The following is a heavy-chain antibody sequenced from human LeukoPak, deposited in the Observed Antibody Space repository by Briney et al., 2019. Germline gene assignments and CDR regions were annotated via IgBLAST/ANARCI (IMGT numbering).Heavy chain of an antibody. Sequence: QPGGSLRLSCAASGFTFSSYWMHWVRQAPGKGLVWVSRINSDGSSTTYADSVKGRFTISRDNAKNTLYLQMNSLRAEDTAVYYCARAPSHYYADYWGQGTLVTVSS. CDR3: ARAPSHYYADY. CDR2: INSDGSST. V-gene: IGHV3-74*01. D-gene: IGHD3-10*01. J-gene: IGHJ4*02. CDR1: GFTFSSYW.